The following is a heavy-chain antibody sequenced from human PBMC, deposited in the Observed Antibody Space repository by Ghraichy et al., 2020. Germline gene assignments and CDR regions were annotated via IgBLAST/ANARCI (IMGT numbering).Heavy chain of an antibody. Sequence: GGSLRLSCTASGFTFSSYAMSWVRQAPGKGLEWVSAISSSGANTYYAVSVNGRFTISRDNSKNTLYLQMNSLRAEDTAVYYCAKDRALGGGSCFDYWGQGALVTVSS. D-gene: IGHD2-15*01. J-gene: IGHJ4*02. CDR1: GFTFSSYA. V-gene: IGHV3-23*01. CDR3: AKDRALGGGSCFDY. CDR2: ISSSGANT.